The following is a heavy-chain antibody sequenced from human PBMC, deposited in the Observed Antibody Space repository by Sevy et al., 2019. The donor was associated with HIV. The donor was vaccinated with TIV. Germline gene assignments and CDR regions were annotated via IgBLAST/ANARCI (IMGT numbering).Heavy chain of an antibody. J-gene: IGHJ4*02. CDR3: ARWRRRGPYYYDSSGFNYFDY. Sequence: SETLSLTCTVSGGSISSYYWSWIRQPPGKGLEWIGYIYYSGSTNYNPSLKSRVTISVDTSKNQFSLKLGSVTAADTAGYYCARWRRRGPYYYDSSGFNYFDYWGQGTLVTVSS. CDR2: IYYSGST. V-gene: IGHV4-59*01. CDR1: GGSISSYY. D-gene: IGHD3-22*01.